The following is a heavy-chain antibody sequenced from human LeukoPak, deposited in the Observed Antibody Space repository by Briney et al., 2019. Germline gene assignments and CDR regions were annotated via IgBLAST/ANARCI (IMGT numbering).Heavy chain of an antibody. J-gene: IGHJ5*02. CDR1: GGTFSSYA. D-gene: IGHD6-13*01. V-gene: IGHV1-69*04. CDR3: ARDLYSSSWYVWFDP. Sequence: ASVKVSCKASGGTFSSYAISWVRQAPGQGLEWMGRIIPILGIANYAQKFQGRVTITADTSTSTAYMELRSLRSDDTAVYYCARDLYSSSWYVWFDPWGQGTLVTVSS. CDR2: IIPILGIA.